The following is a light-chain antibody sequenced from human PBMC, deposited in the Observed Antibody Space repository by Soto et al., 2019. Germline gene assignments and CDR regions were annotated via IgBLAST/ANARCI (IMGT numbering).Light chain of an antibody. CDR2: DVY. CDR3: SSYTTSSSYV. CDR1: SSDVGGFNY. J-gene: IGLJ1*01. V-gene: IGLV2-14*01. Sequence: SVLTQPASVSGSPGQSITISCTGTSSDVGGFNYVSWYQQHPGKAPKLLNFDVYSRPSGISNRFSGSKSGNTASLTISGLQAEDEADYYCSSYTTSSSYVFGAGTKVTVL.